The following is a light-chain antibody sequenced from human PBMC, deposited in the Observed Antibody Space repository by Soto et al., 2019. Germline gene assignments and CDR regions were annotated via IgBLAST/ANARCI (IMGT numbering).Light chain of an antibody. Sequence: DIQMTQSPSSLSASVGDRVTITCRASQGIGHDFGWYQQKPGKAPKRLIYAASNLQSGVPSRFSGSGSGTEFTLRISSLLPEDFATYYCLQHNTYPRSTFGQGTKLEIK. CDR2: AAS. CDR3: LQHNTYPRST. V-gene: IGKV1-17*01. CDR1: QGIGHD. J-gene: IGKJ2*01.